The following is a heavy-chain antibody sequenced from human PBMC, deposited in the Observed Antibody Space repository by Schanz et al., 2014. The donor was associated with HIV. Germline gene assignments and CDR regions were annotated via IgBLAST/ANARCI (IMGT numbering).Heavy chain of an antibody. V-gene: IGHV1-2*02. Sequence: QVQLVQSGAAVKKPEASVKVSCKASGYTFNDYFIHWIRQAPGQGLEWMGWIKPNDGGTKSAQKFQDRVTMTTDTSTSTAYMELRSLRSDDTALYYCARGVVGATTDVFDYWGQGTLVTVSS. CDR2: IKPNDGGT. CDR1: GYTFNDYF. J-gene: IGHJ4*02. D-gene: IGHD1-26*01. CDR3: ARGVVGATTDVFDY.